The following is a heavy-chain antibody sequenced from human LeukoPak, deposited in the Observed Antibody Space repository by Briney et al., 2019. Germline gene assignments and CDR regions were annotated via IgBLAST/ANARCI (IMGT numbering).Heavy chain of an antibody. V-gene: IGHV3-48*03. CDR3: ARVTEYYIDY. Sequence: PGGSLRLSCAASGFTFSTYEMNWVRQAPGKGLEWLSYLSNNGRTIYYADSVKGRFTIYRDNAKNSLYLQMNSLRAEDTAVYYCARVTEYYIDYWGQGTQVTVSS. CDR2: LSNNGRTI. J-gene: IGHJ4*02. CDR1: GFTFSTYE.